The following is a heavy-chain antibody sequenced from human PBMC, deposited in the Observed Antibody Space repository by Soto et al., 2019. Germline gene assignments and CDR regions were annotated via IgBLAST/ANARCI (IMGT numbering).Heavy chain of an antibody. D-gene: IGHD5-18*01. V-gene: IGHV3-33*01. J-gene: IGHJ4*02. CDR2: IWYDGSNK. CDR3: ARDGVGTAMATRPLDY. CDR1: GFTFSSYG. Sequence: GGSLRLSCAASGFTFSSYGMHWVRQAPGKGLEWVAVIWYDGSNKYYADSVKGRFTISRDNSKNTLYLQMNSLRAEDTAVYYCARDGVGTAMATRPLDYWGKGTLVTVSS.